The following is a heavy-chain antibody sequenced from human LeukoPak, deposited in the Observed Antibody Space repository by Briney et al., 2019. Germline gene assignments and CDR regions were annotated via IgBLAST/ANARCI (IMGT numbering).Heavy chain of an antibody. CDR1: GGSISRYY. J-gene: IGHJ4*02. D-gene: IGHD3-10*01. Sequence: SETLSLTCTVSGGSISRYYWSWIRQPPGKGLEWIGYIYYSGSTNYNPSLKSRVTISVDTSKNQFSLKLSSVTAADTAVYYCARLVTYYYGSGSYFFFDYWGQGTLVTVSS. CDR3: ARLVTYYYGSGSYFFFDY. V-gene: IGHV4-59*08. CDR2: IYYSGST.